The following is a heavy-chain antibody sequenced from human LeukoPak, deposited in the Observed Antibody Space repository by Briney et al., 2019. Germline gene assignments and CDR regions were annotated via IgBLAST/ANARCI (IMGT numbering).Heavy chain of an antibody. CDR3: ARDLGTVAGINSWYSDL. D-gene: IGHD6-19*01. CDR2: INHSGST. V-gene: IGHV4-34*01. J-gene: IGHJ2*01. CDR1: GGSFSGYY. Sequence: SETLSLTCAVYGGSFSGYYWSWIRQPPGKGLEWIGEINHSGSTNYNPSLKSRVTISVDTSKNQFSLKLSSVTAADTAVYYCARDLGTVAGINSWYSDLWGRGTLVTVSS.